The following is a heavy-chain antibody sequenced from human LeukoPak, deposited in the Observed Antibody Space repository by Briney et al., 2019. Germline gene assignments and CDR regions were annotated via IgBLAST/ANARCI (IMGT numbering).Heavy chain of an antibody. CDR2: ISYDGTSK. J-gene: IGHJ4*02. V-gene: IGHV3-30*18. Sequence: GGSLRLSCAASGFTFINYGMHWVRQAPGKGLEWVAVISYDGTSKYYADSVKGRFTISRDNSKNTLYLQMNSLKPDDTAVYYFANYGYYKYSDGWGEGTPVSVSS. CDR1: GFTFINYG. CDR3: ANYGYYKYSDG. D-gene: IGHD4-17*01.